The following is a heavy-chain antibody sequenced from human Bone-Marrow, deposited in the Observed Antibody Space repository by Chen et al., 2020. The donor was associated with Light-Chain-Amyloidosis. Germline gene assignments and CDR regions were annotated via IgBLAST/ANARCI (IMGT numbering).Heavy chain of an antibody. CDR2: ISGDGGNT. CDR3: AKDKPGVFAN. Sequence: EVQLVESGGGVAQPGGSLRLSCVVSGFIFENYAMHWVRQVPEKGLEWLCLISGDGGNTDYADSVKGRFIVSRDKSKNSLYLQMNSLRAEDTAFYYCAKDKPGVFANWGQGTLVTVSS. V-gene: IGHV3-43*02. CDR1: GFIFENYA. J-gene: IGHJ4*02. D-gene: IGHD2-8*01.